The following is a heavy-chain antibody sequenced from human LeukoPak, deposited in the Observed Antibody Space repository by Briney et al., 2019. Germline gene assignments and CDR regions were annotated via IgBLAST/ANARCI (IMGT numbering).Heavy chain of an antibody. CDR1: GFTFSDYY. Sequence: PGGSLRLSCAASGFTFSDYYISWIRQAPGTGLEWVSYISSSGSTIYYADSVKGRFTISRDNAKNSLYLQMNSLRAEDTAVYYCAKTTYYYDSSGYYNDAFDIWGQGTMVTVSS. J-gene: IGHJ3*02. CDR3: AKTTYYYDSSGYYNDAFDI. V-gene: IGHV3-11*01. CDR2: ISSSGSTI. D-gene: IGHD3-22*01.